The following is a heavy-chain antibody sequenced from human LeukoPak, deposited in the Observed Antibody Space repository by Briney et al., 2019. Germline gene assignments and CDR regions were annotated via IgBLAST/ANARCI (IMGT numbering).Heavy chain of an antibody. Sequence: SETLSLTCTVSGGSISSTDYYWGWIRQPPGKGLQWIGGVYYSGSTYYNPSLKSRLTISVDRSKNQFSLKLSSVSATDTAVYYCATGFYYFDYWGQGTLVTVSS. D-gene: IGHD3-10*01. CDR3: ATGFYYFDY. CDR1: GGSISSTDYY. CDR2: VYYSGST. J-gene: IGHJ4*02. V-gene: IGHV4-39*01.